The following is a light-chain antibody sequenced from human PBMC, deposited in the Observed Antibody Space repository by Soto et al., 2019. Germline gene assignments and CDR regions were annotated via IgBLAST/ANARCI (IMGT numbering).Light chain of an antibody. J-gene: IGKJ1*01. V-gene: IGKV3-15*01. CDR3: QQYNNWART. Sequence: EIVMTQSPATLSVSPGVRATLSCRASQSVSSNLAWYQQKPGQAPRLLIYGASTRATDIPARFSGSGSGTEFTLTISSLQSEDFAVYYCQQYNNWARTFGQGTKVEIK. CDR2: GAS. CDR1: QSVSSN.